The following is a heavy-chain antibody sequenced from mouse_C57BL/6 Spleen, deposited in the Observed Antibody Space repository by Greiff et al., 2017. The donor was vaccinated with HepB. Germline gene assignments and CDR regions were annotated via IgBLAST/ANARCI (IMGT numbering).Heavy chain of an antibody. CDR1: GYTFTDYN. CDR2: INPNNGGT. D-gene: IGHD2-4*01. Sequence: EVHLVESGPELVKPGASVKIPCKASGYTFTDYNMDWVKQSHGKSLEWIGDINPNNGGTIYNQKFKGKATLTVDKSSSTAYMELRSLTSEDTAVYYCARVYDYDDGAWFAYWGQGTLVTVSA. J-gene: IGHJ3*01. V-gene: IGHV1-18*01. CDR3: ARVYDYDDGAWFAY.